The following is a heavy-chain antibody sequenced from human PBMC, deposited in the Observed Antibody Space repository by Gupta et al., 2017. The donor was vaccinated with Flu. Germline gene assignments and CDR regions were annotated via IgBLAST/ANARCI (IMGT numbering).Heavy chain of an antibody. Sequence: QVHLQESGPGLVKPSETLSLTCTISGVPIGSNYWSWIRQPAGKGLEWVGRIYTNETTNYNPSLKSRVTMSVDTSKNQFSLKLTSVTAADTAVYYCARADIKRGWFDPWGQGTQVIVS. CDR2: IYTNETT. CDR3: ARADIKRGWFDP. V-gene: IGHV4-4*07. J-gene: IGHJ5*02. CDR1: GVPIGSNY. D-gene: IGHD2-15*01.